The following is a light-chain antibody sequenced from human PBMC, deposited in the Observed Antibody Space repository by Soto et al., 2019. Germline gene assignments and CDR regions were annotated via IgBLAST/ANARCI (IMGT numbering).Light chain of an antibody. CDR1: QSVGSN. V-gene: IGKV3-15*01. CDR2: GAS. CDR3: QQYHNWPPWT. Sequence: EIVMTQSPATLSVSPGERATLSCRASQSVGSNLAWYQQKPGQAPRLLIYGASTRATGIPARFSGSGSGSEFSLTISSLQSEDFAIYYCQQYHNWPPWTFGQGTNVEIK. J-gene: IGKJ1*01.